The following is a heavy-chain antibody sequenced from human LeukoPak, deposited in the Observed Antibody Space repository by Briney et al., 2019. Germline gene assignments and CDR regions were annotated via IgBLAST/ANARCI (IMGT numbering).Heavy chain of an antibody. CDR2: ISGSGGST. CDR3: STVFSLAAAAGA. J-gene: IGHJ5*02. CDR1: GFTFSSYA. D-gene: IGHD6-13*01. V-gene: IGHV3-23*01. Sequence: GGSLRLSCAASGFTFSSYAMSWVRQAPGKGLEWVSAISGSGGSTYYADSVKGRFTISRDNSKNTLYLQMNSLKTEDTAVYYCSTVFSLAAAAGAWGQGTLVIVSS.